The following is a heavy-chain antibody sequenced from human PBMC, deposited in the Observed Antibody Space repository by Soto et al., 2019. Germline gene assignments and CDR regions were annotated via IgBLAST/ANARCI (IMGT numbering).Heavy chain of an antibody. CDR3: ARVSGSGWYGEYFQH. J-gene: IGHJ1*01. CDR2: IKQDGSEK. V-gene: IGHV3-7*05. D-gene: IGHD6-19*01. CDR1: GFTFSSYW. Sequence: PGGSLRLSCAASGFTFSSYWMSWVRQAPGKGLEWVANIKQDGSEKYYVDSVKGRFTISRDNAKNSLYLQMNSLRAEDTAVYYCARVSGSGWYGEYFQHWGQGTLVTVSS.